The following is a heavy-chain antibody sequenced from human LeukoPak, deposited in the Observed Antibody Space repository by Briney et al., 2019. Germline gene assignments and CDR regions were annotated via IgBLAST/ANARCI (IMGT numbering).Heavy chain of an antibody. J-gene: IGHJ4*02. CDR1: GFTFSSYG. CDR2: ISYDGSNK. CDR3: AKGEVAARFDY. V-gene: IGHV3-30*18. D-gene: IGHD6-6*01. Sequence: PGRSLRLSCAASGFTFSSYGMHWVRQAPGKGLEWVAVISYDGSNKYYADSVKGRFTISRDNSKNTLYLQMNSLRAEDTAVYYCAKGEVAARFDYWGQGTLVTVSS.